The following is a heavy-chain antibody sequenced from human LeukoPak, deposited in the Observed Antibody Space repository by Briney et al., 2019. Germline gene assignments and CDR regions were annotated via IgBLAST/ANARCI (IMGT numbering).Heavy chain of an antibody. Sequence: PSETLSLTCAVSGGSISSGGYSWSWIRQPPGKGLEWIGSVYHSGSSYYNPSLKSRVTISLDTSRNQFSLKLSSVTAADTAMYYCTSNLYSGSYYYAYWGQGTLVTVSS. D-gene: IGHD1-26*01. CDR1: GGSISSGGYS. CDR3: TSNLYSGSYYYAY. CDR2: VYHSGSS. J-gene: IGHJ4*02. V-gene: IGHV4-30-2*03.